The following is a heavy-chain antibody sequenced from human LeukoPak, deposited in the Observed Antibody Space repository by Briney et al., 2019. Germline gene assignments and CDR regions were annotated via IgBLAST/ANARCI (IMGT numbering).Heavy chain of an antibody. D-gene: IGHD3-10*01. CDR3: VKGFLHPTYYFDY. Sequence: SGGSLRLSCAASGFTFSNYAMMWVRQAPGKRPEWISSITGSGDGTYYADSVRGRFTISRDNSENTLYLQVNSLRFEHTALYFCVKGFLHPTYYFDYCGQATLVTVSP. J-gene: IGHJ4*02. CDR2: ITGSGDGT. CDR1: GFTFSNYA. V-gene: IGHV3-23*01.